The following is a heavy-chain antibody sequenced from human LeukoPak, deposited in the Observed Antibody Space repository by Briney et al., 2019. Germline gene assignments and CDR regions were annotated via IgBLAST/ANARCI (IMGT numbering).Heavy chain of an antibody. CDR2: IDHTGIT. CDR3: ARGYGSGSFYYYYYMDV. Sequence: PTETLSLTCTVSDDSITIYYWTWIRQPPGKGLEWIGYIDHTGITNYNPSLNSRVTISVDTSKNQFSLKLSSVTAADTAVYYCARGYGSGSFYYYYYMDVWGKGTTVTVSS. V-gene: IGHV4-59*01. CDR1: DDSITIYY. J-gene: IGHJ6*03. D-gene: IGHD3-10*01.